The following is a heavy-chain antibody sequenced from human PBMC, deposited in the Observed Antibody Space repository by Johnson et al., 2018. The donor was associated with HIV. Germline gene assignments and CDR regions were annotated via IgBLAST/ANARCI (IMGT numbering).Heavy chain of an antibody. J-gene: IGHJ3*02. D-gene: IGHD6-13*01. Sequence: QVQLVESGGDLVKPGGSLRLSCAASGFTFRDYYMSWIRQAPGKGLEWVAYISSSGSSISYADSVKGRFTISRDNAKNSLYLQMNGLRAEDTAVYHCAKDLYSSSWTNDAFDIWGQGTMVTVSS. V-gene: IGHV3-11*04. CDR1: GFTFRDYY. CDR3: AKDLYSSSWTNDAFDI. CDR2: ISSSGSSI.